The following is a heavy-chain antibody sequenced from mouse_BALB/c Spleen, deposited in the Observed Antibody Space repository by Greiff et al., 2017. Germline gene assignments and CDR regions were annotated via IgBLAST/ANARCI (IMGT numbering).Heavy chain of an antibody. Sequence: EVKLMESGPGLVKPSQSLSLTCTVTGYSITSDYAWNWIRQFPGNKLEWMGYISYSGSTSYNPSLKSRISITRDTSKNQFFLQLNSVTTEDTATYYCAREKYDGYRYWYFDVWGAGTTVTVSS. J-gene: IGHJ1*01. CDR3: AREKYDGYRYWYFDV. CDR1: GYSITSDYA. CDR2: ISYSGST. V-gene: IGHV3-2*02. D-gene: IGHD2-3*01.